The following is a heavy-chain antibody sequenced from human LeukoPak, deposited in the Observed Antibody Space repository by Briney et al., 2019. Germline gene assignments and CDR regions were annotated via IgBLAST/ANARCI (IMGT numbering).Heavy chain of an antibody. CDR2: ISYSGST. CDR3: ARHSGSYDPDY. V-gene: IGHV4-31*03. J-gene: IGHJ4*02. D-gene: IGHD1-26*01. Sequence: SETLSLTCNLAGGSINKGSYYWSLMRKHPEKALACIGYISYSGSTYYNPSLKIRVTISVDTSKTQFSLKLSSVTAADTAVYYCARHSGSYDPDYWGQGTLVTVSS. CDR1: GGSINKGSYY.